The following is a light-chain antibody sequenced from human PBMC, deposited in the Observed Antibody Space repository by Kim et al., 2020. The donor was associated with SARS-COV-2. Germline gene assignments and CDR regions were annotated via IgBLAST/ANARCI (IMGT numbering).Light chain of an antibody. Sequence: LKLTCTLSSGHSSYAIAWHQQQPEKGPRYLMKLNSDGSHSKGDGIPDRFSGSSSGAERYLTISSLQSEDEADYYCQTWGTGILVVFGGGTQLTVL. V-gene: IGLV4-69*01. CDR3: QTWGTGILVV. CDR1: SGHSSYA. CDR2: LNSDGSH. J-gene: IGLJ2*01.